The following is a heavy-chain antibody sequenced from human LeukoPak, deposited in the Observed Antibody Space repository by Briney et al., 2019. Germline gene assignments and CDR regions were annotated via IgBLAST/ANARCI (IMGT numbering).Heavy chain of an antibody. Sequence: GASVKVSCKASGYTFTGYYMHWVRQAPGQGLEWMGWINPNSGGTNYAQKFQGRVTMTRDTSISTAYMELSRLRSDDTAVYYCARDPSTYYYDSSGYYPSHWGQGTLATVSS. J-gene: IGHJ4*02. CDR3: ARDPSTYYYDSSGYYPSH. V-gene: IGHV1-2*02. CDR1: GYTFTGYY. D-gene: IGHD3-22*01. CDR2: INPNSGGT.